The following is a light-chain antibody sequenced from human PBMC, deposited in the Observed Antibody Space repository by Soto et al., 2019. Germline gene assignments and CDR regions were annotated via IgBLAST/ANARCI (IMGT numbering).Light chain of an antibody. J-gene: IGKJ4*01. Sequence: DIQMTQSPSSVSASVGDRVTITCRASQGISSWLAWYQKKPGEAPKLLIYAASTLHGGVPSRFSGSGSGTDFALTITSLQAEDFATYYCQQLRSYPSTFGGGTKVDIK. CDR3: QQLRSYPST. CDR1: QGISSW. V-gene: IGKV1-12*02. CDR2: AAS.